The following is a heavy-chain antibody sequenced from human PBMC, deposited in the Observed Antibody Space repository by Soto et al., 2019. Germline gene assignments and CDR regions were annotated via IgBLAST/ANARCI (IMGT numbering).Heavy chain of an antibody. D-gene: IGHD2-2*01. CDR3: ASGDIVVVPAAMPISPYY. V-gene: IGHV4-59*08. J-gene: IGHJ4*02. Sequence: SETLSLTCTVAGASMSNYFWHWIRQSPGKGLEYIGYIYYSGSAYYSPSLKSRLTISVDTSKNQFSLKLSSVTAADTAVYYCASGDIVVVPAAMPISPYYWGQGTLVTVSS. CDR2: IYYSGSA. CDR1: GASMSNYF.